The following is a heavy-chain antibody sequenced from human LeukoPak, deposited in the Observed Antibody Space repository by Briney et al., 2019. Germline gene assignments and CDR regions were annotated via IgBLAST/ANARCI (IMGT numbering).Heavy chain of an antibody. CDR3: ARVSLVRGAPDYYFDY. D-gene: IGHD3-10*01. J-gene: IGHJ4*02. CDR1: GVSISNYY. V-gene: IGHV4-4*07. CDR2: IYTSGST. Sequence: ASETLSLTCTVSGVSISNYYWSWIRQPAGKGLEWIGRIYTSGSTNYNPSLKSRVTMSVDTSKNQFSLKLSSVTAADTAVYYCARVSLVRGAPDYYFDYWGQGTLVTVSS.